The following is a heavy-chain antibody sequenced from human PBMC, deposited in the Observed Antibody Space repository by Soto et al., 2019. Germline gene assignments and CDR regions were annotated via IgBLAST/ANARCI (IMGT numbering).Heavy chain of an antibody. D-gene: IGHD3-10*01. CDR3: ARGREEAGGPFDY. CDR1: GASISSGNYY. J-gene: IGHJ4*02. CDR2: IYYTGTT. V-gene: IGHV4-31*03. Sequence: QVQLQESGPGLVKPSQTLSLTCSVSGASISSGNYYWSWIRQHPGKRLEWLGYIYYTGTTYHNPSLRCRITISEDMSKNHFSLRLSSVPAADTAVYYCARGREEAGGPFDYWGQGTLVTVSS.